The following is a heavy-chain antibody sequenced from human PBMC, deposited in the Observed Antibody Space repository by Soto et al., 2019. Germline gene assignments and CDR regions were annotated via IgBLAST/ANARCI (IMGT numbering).Heavy chain of an antibody. CDR1: GFTFSNAW. D-gene: IGHD3-10*02. V-gene: IGHV3-15*07. Sequence: EVQLVESGGGLVQPGGSLRLSCAASGFTFSNAWMNWVRQAPGKGLEWVGRIKSKTDGETTDYAAPVKGRFSISRDDSKNTLYLQMNSLKTEDTAVYYCATAATYVDYWGQGMLVNVSS. J-gene: IGHJ4*02. CDR3: ATAATYVDY. CDR2: IKSKTDGETT.